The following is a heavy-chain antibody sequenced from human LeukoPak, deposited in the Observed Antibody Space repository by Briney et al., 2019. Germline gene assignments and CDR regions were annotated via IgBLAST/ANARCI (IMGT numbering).Heavy chain of an antibody. CDR1: GDSVSSNSAA. V-gene: IGHV6-1*01. CDR3: ARDRATNGPRIAVAGFPFDY. CDR2: TYYRSKWYN. D-gene: IGHD6-19*01. J-gene: IGHJ4*02. Sequence: SQTLSLTCAISGDSVSSNSAAWNWIRQSPSRGLEWLGRTYYRSKWYNDYAVSVKSRITINPDTSKNQFSLQPNSVTPEDTAVYYCARDRATNGPRIAVAGFPFDYWGQGTLVTVSS.